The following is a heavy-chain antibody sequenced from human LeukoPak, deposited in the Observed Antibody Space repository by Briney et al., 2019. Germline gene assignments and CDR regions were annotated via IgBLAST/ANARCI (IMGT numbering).Heavy chain of an antibody. CDR3: ARVLCSGGTCLDAFDI. D-gene: IGHD2-15*01. CDR1: GFTFSSYG. Sequence: GGSLRLSCAVSGFTFSSYGMHWVRQAPGKGLEWMAVISYDGTNRYYADSVKGRFTISRDNSKNTLYLQMNSLRAEDTAVYYCARVLCSGGTCLDAFDIWGQGAMVTVSS. V-gene: IGHV3-30*03. CDR2: ISYDGTNR. J-gene: IGHJ3*02.